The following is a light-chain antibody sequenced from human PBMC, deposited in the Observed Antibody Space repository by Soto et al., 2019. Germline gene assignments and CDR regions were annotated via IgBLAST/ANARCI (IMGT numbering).Light chain of an antibody. CDR1: QRVRSNY. CDR2: NSS. V-gene: IGKV3-20*01. CDR3: QQYRDLPQT. J-gene: IGKJ1*01. Sequence: EIVLTQSPGTLSLSPGERATLSCRASQRVRSNYLAWYQQKPGQAPRLLIYNSSTRATGIPDRFSGSGSGPDFTLTISRLEPEDFALYYCQQYRDLPQTFGQGTQVEIK.